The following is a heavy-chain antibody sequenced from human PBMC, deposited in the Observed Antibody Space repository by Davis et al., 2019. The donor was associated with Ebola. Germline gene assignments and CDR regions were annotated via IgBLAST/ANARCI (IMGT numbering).Heavy chain of an antibody. CDR1: GDSVSSNSGV. Sequence: MPSETLSLTCAIFGDSVSSNSGVWNWIRQSPSRGLEWLGRTFYRSKWINEYAVSVRGRIIINPDTSKNQFSLQLNSVTPEDTAVYYCANKWFAYWGQGILVTVSS. CDR2: TFYRSKWIN. D-gene: IGHD1-26*01. V-gene: IGHV6-1*01. J-gene: IGHJ4*02. CDR3: ANKWFAY.